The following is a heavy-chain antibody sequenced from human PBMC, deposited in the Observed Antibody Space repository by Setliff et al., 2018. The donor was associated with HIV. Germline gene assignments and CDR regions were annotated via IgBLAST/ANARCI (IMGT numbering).Heavy chain of an antibody. CDR1: DFDFSSYS. V-gene: IGHV3-21*01. Sequence: GESLKISCAASDFDFSSYSMTWVRQAPGKGLEWVASISPGGSFMYYGDSVQGRFTISRDDAKSSLYLQMNSLKAEDTATYFCARASPGVVIIPDSWGQGTLVTVSS. J-gene: IGHJ4*02. CDR2: ISPGGSFM. D-gene: IGHD3-22*01. CDR3: ARASPGVVIIPDS.